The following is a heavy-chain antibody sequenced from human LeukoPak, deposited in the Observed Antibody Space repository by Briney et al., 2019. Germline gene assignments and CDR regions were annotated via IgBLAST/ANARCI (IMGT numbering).Heavy chain of an antibody. CDR3: AISVEMATIGDH. D-gene: IGHD5-24*01. CDR2: IRQEGSEK. CDR1: GFTFSDYW. J-gene: IGHJ4*02. V-gene: IGHV3-7*03. Sequence: GGSLRLSCAVSGFTFSDYWMTWVRQAPGKGLQWVANIRQEGSEKYYVDSVKGRFTIPRDNAKNSLYLQMNSLTAEDTAVYYCAISVEMATIGDHWGQGILVTVS.